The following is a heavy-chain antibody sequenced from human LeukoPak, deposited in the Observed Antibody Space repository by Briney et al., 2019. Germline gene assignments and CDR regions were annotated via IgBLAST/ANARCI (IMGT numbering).Heavy chain of an antibody. CDR1: GGSFSGYY. CDR2: INHSGST. V-gene: IGHV4-34*01. Sequence: PSETLSLTCAVYGGSFSGYYWSWIRQPPGKGLEWIGEINHSGSTNYNPSLKSRVTISVDTSKNQFSLKLSSVTAADTAVYYCARGSKVFSYYYDSSGSPDYWGQRTLVTVSS. J-gene: IGHJ4*02. CDR3: ARGSKVFSYYYDSSGSPDY. D-gene: IGHD3-22*01.